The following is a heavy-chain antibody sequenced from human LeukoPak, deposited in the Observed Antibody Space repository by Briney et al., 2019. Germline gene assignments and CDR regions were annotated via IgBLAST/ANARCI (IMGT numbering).Heavy chain of an antibody. CDR2: INPSGGST. J-gene: IGHJ4*02. D-gene: IGHD3-3*01. CDR3: ARTEGGGYYY. V-gene: IGHV1-46*01. Sequence: GASVKVSCKASGYTFTSYYMHWVRQAPGQGLEWMGIINPSGGSTSYAQKFQGRVTMTRDTSISTAYMELSRLRSDDTAVYYCARTEGGGYYYWGQETLVTVSS. CDR1: GYTFTSYY.